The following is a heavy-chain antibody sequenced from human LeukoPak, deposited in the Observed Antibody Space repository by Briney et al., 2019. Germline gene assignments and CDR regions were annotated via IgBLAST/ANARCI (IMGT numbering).Heavy chain of an antibody. D-gene: IGHD6-19*01. CDR2: IKKNGSEK. J-gene: IGHJ4*02. CDR3: VSGSGWYMDY. V-gene: IGHV3-7*03. CDR1: GFTFSNFW. Sequence: GGSLRLSCAASGFTFSNFWMNWVRQAPGKGLEWVANIKKNGSEKYYVDSVKGRFTISRDNARNSLYLQMNSLRAEDTAVYYCVSGSGWYMDYWGQGTLVTVSS.